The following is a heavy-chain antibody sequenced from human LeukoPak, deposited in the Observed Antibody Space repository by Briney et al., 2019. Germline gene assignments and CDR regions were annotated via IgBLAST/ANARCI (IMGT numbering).Heavy chain of an antibody. CDR1: GYTFTSYG. Sequence: ASVKVTCTASGYTFTSYGISWVRQAPGQGLEWMEWISAYNGNTNYAQKLQGRVTMTTDTSTSTAYMELRSLRSDDTAVYYCARDRMATIYYYYYGMYVWGQGTTVTVSS. V-gene: IGHV1-18*01. D-gene: IGHD5-24*01. CDR2: ISAYNGNT. CDR3: ARDRMATIYYYYYGMYV. J-gene: IGHJ6*01.